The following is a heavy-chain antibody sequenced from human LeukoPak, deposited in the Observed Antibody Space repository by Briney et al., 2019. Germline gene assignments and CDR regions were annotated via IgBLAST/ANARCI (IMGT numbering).Heavy chain of an antibody. D-gene: IGHD1-1*01. Sequence: KPSETLSLTCAVSGGSISSSNWWSWVRQPPGKGLEWIGEIYHSGSTNYNPSLKSRVTISVDTSKNQFSLKLSSVTAADTAVYYCARHPPYRGYNFARQYYFDYWGQGTLVTVSS. CDR1: GGSISSSNW. CDR3: ARHPPYRGYNFARQYYFDY. CDR2: IYHSGST. V-gene: IGHV4-4*02. J-gene: IGHJ4*02.